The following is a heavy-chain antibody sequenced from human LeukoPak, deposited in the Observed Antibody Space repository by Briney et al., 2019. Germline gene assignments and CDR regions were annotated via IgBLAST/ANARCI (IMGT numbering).Heavy chain of an antibody. Sequence: GGSLRLSCAASGFAFSSYEMNWVRQAPGKGLEWISYISGSGTTISYANSVKGRFTISRDNAMNSVYLQMTGLRVEDTAIYFCARINYFDSTGYGGEMDYWGQGNLVTVSS. CDR3: ARINYFDSTGYGGEMDY. CDR1: GFAFSSYE. J-gene: IGHJ4*02. V-gene: IGHV3-48*03. CDR2: ISGSGTTI. D-gene: IGHD3-22*01.